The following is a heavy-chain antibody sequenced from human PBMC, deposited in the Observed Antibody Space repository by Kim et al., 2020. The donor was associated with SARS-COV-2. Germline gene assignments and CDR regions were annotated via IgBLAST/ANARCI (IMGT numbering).Heavy chain of an antibody. CDR2: ISYTGSA. V-gene: IGHV4-39*01. D-gene: IGHD6-13*01. CDR3: ASHGSTWI. CDR1: GGSIGRSTYS. Sequence: SETLSLTCTVSGGSIGRSTYSWGWIRQPPGKGPEWIGSISYTGSAYYSPSLSSRVTISVDTSKNKFSLRRNSVTAADTAVYYCASHGSTWIWGQGTQVTVSS. J-gene: IGHJ4*02.